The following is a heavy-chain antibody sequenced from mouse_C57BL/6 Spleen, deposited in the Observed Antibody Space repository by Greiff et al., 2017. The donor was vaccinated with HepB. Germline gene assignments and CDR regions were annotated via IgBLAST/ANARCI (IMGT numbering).Heavy chain of an antibody. V-gene: IGHV1-4*01. CDR3: ARDTVVAEGYFDV. D-gene: IGHD1-1*01. Sequence: VQRVESGAELARPGASVKMSCKASGYTFTSYTMHWVKQRPGQGLEWIGYINPSSGYTKYNQKFKDKATLTADKSSSTAYMQLSSLTSEDSAVYYCARDTVVAEGYFDVWGTGTTVTVSS. CDR1: GYTFTSYT. J-gene: IGHJ1*03. CDR2: INPSSGYT.